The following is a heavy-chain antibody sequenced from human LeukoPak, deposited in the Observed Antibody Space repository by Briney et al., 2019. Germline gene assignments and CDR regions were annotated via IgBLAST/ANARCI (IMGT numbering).Heavy chain of an antibody. D-gene: IGHD3-10*01. CDR2: MNPNSGNT. CDR1: GYTFTSYD. CDR3: AISRVRGVATLCYYYYYYMDV. V-gene: IGHV1-8*02. Sequence: ASVKVSCKASGYTFTSYDINWVRQAPGQGLEWMGCMNPNSGNTYYAQKFQGRVTMTSNSSISTAYMELSSLRSEDTAVYYCAISRVRGVATLCYYYYYYMDVWGKGTTVTISS. J-gene: IGHJ6*03.